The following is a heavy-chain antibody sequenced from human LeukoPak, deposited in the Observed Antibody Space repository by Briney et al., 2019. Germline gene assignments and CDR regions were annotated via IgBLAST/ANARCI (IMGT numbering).Heavy chain of an antibody. CDR3: ASGRGYSSAAFDY. CDR2: ISGSGGST. J-gene: IGHJ4*02. D-gene: IGHD6-19*01. CDR1: GFTFSSYA. V-gene: IGHV3-23*01. Sequence: GGSLRLSCAASGFTFSSYAMSWVRQAPGKGLEGVSTISGSGGSTYYADSVKGRFTISRDNSKNTLYLQMNSLRAEDTAVYYCASGRGYSSAAFDYWGQGTLVTVSS.